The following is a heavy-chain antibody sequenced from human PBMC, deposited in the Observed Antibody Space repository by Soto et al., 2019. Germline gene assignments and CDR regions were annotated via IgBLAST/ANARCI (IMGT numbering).Heavy chain of an antibody. CDR3: ARVSRSGYYPKY. V-gene: IGHV3-33*01. CDR2: IWYDGSNK. CDR1: GFTFSSYG. J-gene: IGHJ4*02. Sequence: PGGSLRLSCAASGFTFSSYGMHWVRQAPGTGLEWVAVIWYDGSNKYYADSVKGRFTISRDNSKNTLYLQMSSLRAEDTAVYYCARVSRSGYYPKYWGQGTLVTVSS. D-gene: IGHD3-3*01.